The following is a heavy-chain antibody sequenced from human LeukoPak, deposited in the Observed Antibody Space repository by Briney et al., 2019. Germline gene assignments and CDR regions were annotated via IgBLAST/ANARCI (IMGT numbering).Heavy chain of an antibody. J-gene: IGHJ3*02. CDR1: GFTFSSYA. Sequence: GGSLRLSCAASGFTFSSYATSWVRQAPGKGLEWVSAVSGSGGSTYYADSVKGRFTISRDNSKNTLYLQMNSLRAEDTAVYYCAKVPYGRTDWDAFDIWGQGTMVTVSS. CDR3: AKVPYGRTDWDAFDI. D-gene: IGHD3/OR15-3a*01. V-gene: IGHV3-23*01. CDR2: VSGSGGST.